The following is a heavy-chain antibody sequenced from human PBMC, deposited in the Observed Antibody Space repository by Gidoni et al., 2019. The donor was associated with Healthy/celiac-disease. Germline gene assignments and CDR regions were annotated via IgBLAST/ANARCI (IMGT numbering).Heavy chain of an antibody. D-gene: IGHD3-10*01. V-gene: IGHV1-18*01. CDR2: ISAYNGNT. J-gene: IGHJ6*02. CDR3: ARDQSPLWFGELLSYYYYYGMDV. Sequence: QDQLVQSGAEVKKPGASVKVPCTASGYPFTIYGISWLRPAPGQGLGWMGWISAYNGNTNYAQKLQGRVTMTTDTSTSTAYMELRSLRSDDTAVYYCARDQSPLWFGELLSYYYYYGMDVWGQGTTVTVSS. CDR1: GYPFTIYG.